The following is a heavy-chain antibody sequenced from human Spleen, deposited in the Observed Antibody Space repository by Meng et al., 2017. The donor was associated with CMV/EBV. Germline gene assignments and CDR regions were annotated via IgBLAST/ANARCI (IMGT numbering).Heavy chain of an antibody. Sequence: SETLSLTCTVSGGSISSSSYYWGWIRQPPGKGLEWIGYIYYSGSTNYNPSLKSRVTISVDTSKNQFSLKLISVTAADTAVYYCARAPLDSGHGNDYWGQGTLVTVSS. CDR1: GGSISSSSYY. D-gene: IGHD1-26*01. CDR3: ARAPLDSGHGNDY. V-gene: IGHV4-61*05. CDR2: IYYSGST. J-gene: IGHJ4*02.